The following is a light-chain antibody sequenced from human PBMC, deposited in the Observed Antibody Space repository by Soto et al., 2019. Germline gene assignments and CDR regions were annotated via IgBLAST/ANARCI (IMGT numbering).Light chain of an antibody. Sequence: DIQMTQSPSSLSASVGDVVNITCRASQSISKYINWYQQKPGKAPKLLIYATSSLESGVSPRFSGSGSGTEFTVTISSLQPEDSASYFCQKSYSTPLAFGGGTKVEVK. CDR3: QKSYSTPLA. CDR2: ATS. J-gene: IGKJ4*01. CDR1: QSISKY. V-gene: IGKV1-39*01.